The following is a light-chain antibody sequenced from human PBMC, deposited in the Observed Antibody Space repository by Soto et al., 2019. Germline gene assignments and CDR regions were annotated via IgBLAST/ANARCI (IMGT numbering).Light chain of an antibody. CDR2: YAS. CDR1: QSVSNN. CDR3: QQYNKWPPFT. J-gene: IGKJ5*01. Sequence: EIVMTQSPATPSVSLGERATLSCRASQSVSNNLAWFQQKPGQAPRLLIYYASTRASGIPARFSGSGSGTEFNLTISSLQSEDFAIYYCQQYNKWPPFTFGQGTRVE. V-gene: IGKV3-15*01.